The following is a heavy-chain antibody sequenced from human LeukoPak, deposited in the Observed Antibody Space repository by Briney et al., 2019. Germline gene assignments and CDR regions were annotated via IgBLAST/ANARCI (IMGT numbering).Heavy chain of an antibody. Sequence: GGSLRLSCATSGLTFSDYYMSWIRQAPGKGLEWVSYISSSGSTIYYADSVKGRFTISRDNAKNSLYLQMNSLRAEDTAVYYCRRGGGYCSIPSCYSGYYYGMDVWGQGTTVTVSS. CDR1: GLTFSDYY. V-gene: IGHV3-11*01. CDR2: ISSSGSTI. D-gene: IGHD2-2*01. J-gene: IGHJ6*02. CDR3: RRGGGYCSIPSCYSGYYYGMDV.